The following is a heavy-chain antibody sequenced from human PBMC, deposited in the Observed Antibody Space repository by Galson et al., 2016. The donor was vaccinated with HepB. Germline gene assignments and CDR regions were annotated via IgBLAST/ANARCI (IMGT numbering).Heavy chain of an antibody. CDR2: IYPDGSEK. J-gene: IGHJ4*02. V-gene: IGHV3-7*03. CDR1: RFTLSYFY. D-gene: IGHD6-19*01. Sequence: SLRLSCAASRFTLSYFYMSWVRQAPGKGLEWVANIYPDGSEKSYVDSVKGRFTISRDNAKNSLYLQMHSLRAEDTAVYYCARNHGGWSPYYFDYWGQGTLVTVSS. CDR3: ARNHGGWSPYYFDY.